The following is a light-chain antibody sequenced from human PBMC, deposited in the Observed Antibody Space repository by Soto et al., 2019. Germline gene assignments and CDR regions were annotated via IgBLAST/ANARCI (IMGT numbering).Light chain of an antibody. CDR3: LKHNGPAHT. V-gene: IGKV1-27*01. J-gene: IGKJ4*01. CDR1: QGISDY. CDR2: AAS. Sequence: DIQMTQSPSSLSASVEDRVTITCRASQGISDYLAWYQQKRGKVPRLLIAAASTLQSGGPSRSSGSGSGTDFTLSIISLQPEDVAPYYCLKHNGPAHTFGGGTKVEIK.